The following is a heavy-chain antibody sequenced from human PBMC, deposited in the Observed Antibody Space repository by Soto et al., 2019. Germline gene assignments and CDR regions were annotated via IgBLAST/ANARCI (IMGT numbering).Heavy chain of an antibody. CDR2: ISWNSGSI. CDR1: GFTFDDYA. V-gene: IGHV3-9*01. Sequence: EVQLVESGGGLVQPGRSLRLSCAASGFTFDDYAMHWVRQAPGKGLEWVSGISWNSGSIGYADSVKDRFTISSDNAKTSLYLQMNSLRAENTALYYCAKVLEPIGGGWGAFDYWGQGTLVTVSS. D-gene: IGHD6-19*01. J-gene: IGHJ4*02. CDR3: AKVLEPIGGGWGAFDY.